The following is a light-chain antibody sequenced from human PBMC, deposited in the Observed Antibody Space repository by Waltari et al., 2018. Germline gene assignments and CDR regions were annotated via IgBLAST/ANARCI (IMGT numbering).Light chain of an antibody. Sequence: IDMTQSPSSLSASVGDRTTVTCRASQDIGNFLAWYQQTPGKRPKLLIYAASTLQAGVPSRFSGSGSGTDFTLTVSNLQPEDVATYYCQKYNTYPYTFGPETKVDI. J-gene: IGKJ3*01. V-gene: IGKV1-27*01. CDR1: QDIGNF. CDR2: AAS. CDR3: QKYNTYPYT.